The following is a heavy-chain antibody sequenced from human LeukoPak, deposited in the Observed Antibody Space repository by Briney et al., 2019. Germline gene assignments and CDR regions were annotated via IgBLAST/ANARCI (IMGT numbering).Heavy chain of an antibody. CDR1: GFTFSSYS. J-gene: IGHJ6*03. D-gene: IGHD3-3*01. V-gene: IGHV3-21*01. CDR2: ISSSSSYI. CDR3: ARVNYDFWSGYYSYYYMDV. Sequence: GGSLRLSCAASGFTFSSYSMNWVRQAPGKGLEWVSSISSSSSYIYYADSVKGRFTISRDNAKNSLYLQMNSLRAEDTAVYYCARVNYDFWSGYYSYYYMDVWGKGTTVTVSS.